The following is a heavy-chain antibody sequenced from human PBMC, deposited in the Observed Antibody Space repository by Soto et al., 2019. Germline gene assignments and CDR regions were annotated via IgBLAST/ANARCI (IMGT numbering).Heavy chain of an antibody. Sequence: SETLSLTCTVSGGSISSGGYYWSWIRQHPGKGLEWIGYIYYSGSTYYNPSLKSRVTISVDTSKNQFSLKLSSVTAADTAVYYCARVLYDSSGYYYVIAFDYWGQGTLVTISS. J-gene: IGHJ4*02. CDR3: ARVLYDSSGYYYVIAFDY. CDR2: IYYSGST. CDR1: GGSISSGGYY. V-gene: IGHV4-31*03. D-gene: IGHD3-22*01.